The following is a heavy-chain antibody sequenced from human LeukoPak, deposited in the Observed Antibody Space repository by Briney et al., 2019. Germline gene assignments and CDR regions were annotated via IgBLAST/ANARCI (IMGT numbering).Heavy chain of an antibody. CDR3: ARDTGSSSSFPYYMDV. D-gene: IGHD6-6*01. Sequence: GGSPRLSCAASGFTSSSYSMNWVRQAPGKGLEWVSPISSSSSYIYYADSVKGRFTISRDNAKNSLYLQMNSLRAEDTAVYYCARDTGSSSSFPYYMDVWGKGTTVTVSS. V-gene: IGHV3-21*01. CDR1: GFTSSSYS. CDR2: ISSSSSYI. J-gene: IGHJ6*03.